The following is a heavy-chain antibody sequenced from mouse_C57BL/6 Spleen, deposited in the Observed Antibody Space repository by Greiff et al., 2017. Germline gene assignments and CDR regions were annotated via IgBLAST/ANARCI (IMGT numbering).Heavy chain of an antibody. J-gene: IGHJ3*01. CDR1: GYTFTSYG. CDR2: IYPRSGNT. CDR3: ARDEESYGPFAY. D-gene: IGHD1-1*01. Sequence: QVQLQQSGAELARPGASVKLSCKASGYTFTSYGISWVKQRTGQGLEWIGEIYPRSGNTYYNEKFKGKATLTADKSSSTAYMELRSLTSEDSAVYFCARDEESYGPFAYWGQGTLVTVSA. V-gene: IGHV1-81*01.